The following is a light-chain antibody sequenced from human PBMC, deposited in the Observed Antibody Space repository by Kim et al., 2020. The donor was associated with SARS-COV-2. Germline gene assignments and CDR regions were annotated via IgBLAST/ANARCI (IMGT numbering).Light chain of an antibody. V-gene: IGLV2-11*01. J-gene: IGLJ1*01. Sequence: QSALTQPRSVSGSPGQSVTISCTGTSSDVGGNNYVSWYQQHPDKAPKLMIYDVNNRPSGVPDRFSGSKSGNTASLTIPGLHPEDEADYYCCSYGGTYVFGTGTKVTVL. CDR3: CSYGGTYV. CDR2: DVN. CDR1: SSDVGGNNY.